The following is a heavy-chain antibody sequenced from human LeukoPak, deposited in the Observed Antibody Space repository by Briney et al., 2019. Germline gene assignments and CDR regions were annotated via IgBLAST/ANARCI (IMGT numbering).Heavy chain of an antibody. J-gene: IGHJ4*02. D-gene: IGHD2-15*01. CDR2: ISSSSSYI. Sequence: PGGSLRLSCAASGFTFSSYSMNWVRQAPGKGLAWVSSISSSSSYIYYADSVKGRFTISRDNAKNSLYLQMNSLRAEDTAVYYCARDVGSGYCSGGSCQEAYFDSRGQGTLVTVSS. V-gene: IGHV3-21*01. CDR1: GFTFSSYS. CDR3: ARDVGSGYCSGGSCQEAYFDS.